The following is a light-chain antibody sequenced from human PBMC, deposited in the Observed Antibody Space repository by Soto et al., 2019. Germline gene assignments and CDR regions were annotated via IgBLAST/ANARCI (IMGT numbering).Light chain of an antibody. CDR1: QRVSSSS. V-gene: IGKV3-20*01. CDR2: STT. CDR3: QQYGGSPRYT. Sequence: EIVLTQSPDTLSLSRGERATLSCRASQRVSSSSLAWYQQKPGQAPHLLIYSTTYRAAGVPDRFSGSGSGTDFTLTIARLEPEDFVVYYCQQYGGSPRYTFGQGTKLEI. J-gene: IGKJ2*01.